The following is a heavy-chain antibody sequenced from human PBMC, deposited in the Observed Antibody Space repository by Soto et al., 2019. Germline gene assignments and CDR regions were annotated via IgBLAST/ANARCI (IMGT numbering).Heavy chain of an antibody. CDR2: INAGNGNT. D-gene: IGHD3-22*01. V-gene: IGHV1-3*05. CDR1: GYIFSDYA. CDR3: AKAGYDTSPFIDY. Sequence: QVQLVQSGAEERKPGASVKVSCKASGYIFSDYAFHWVRQAPGQRPEWAGWINAGNGNTKYLQKLKGRVTITRDTSASTAYMELSGLRSEDTAVYYCAKAGYDTSPFIDYWGQGTLVTVSS. J-gene: IGHJ4*02.